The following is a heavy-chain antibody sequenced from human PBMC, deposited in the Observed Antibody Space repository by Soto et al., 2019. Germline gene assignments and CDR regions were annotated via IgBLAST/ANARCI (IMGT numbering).Heavy chain of an antibody. Sequence: GGSLRLSCAASGFTVISNYMTWVRQSPGKGLEWVSTISGSGDRTYYADSVTGRFTISRDNSKNTLYLQMHSLGVEDTAVYFCAKDTVAIRSFYFDSWAQGTLVTVSS. CDR3: AKDTVAIRSFYFDS. D-gene: IGHD2-21*01. V-gene: IGHV3-23*01. J-gene: IGHJ4*02. CDR2: ISGSGDRT. CDR1: GFTVISNY.